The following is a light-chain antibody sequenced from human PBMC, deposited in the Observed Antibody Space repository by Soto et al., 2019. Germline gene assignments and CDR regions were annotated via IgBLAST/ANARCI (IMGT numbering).Light chain of an antibody. CDR2: EVS. Sequence: QSVLTQPASVSGSPGQSITISCTGTSSDVGGYNYVSWYQQHPGKAPKLMIYEVSNRPSGVSNRFSGSKSGNTASLTISGLQAEDEADYYCSSYTSSIHVVFGGGTEVTVL. CDR3: SSYTSSIHVV. CDR1: SSDVGGYNY. V-gene: IGLV2-14*01. J-gene: IGLJ2*01.